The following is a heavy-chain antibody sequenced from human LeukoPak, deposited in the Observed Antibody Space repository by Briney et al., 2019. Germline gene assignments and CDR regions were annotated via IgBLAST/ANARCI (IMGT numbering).Heavy chain of an antibody. CDR2: ISESGVGT. D-gene: IGHD1-1*01. CDR3: AKDQSTTTTTYPSQNWFDS. Sequence: GGSLRLSCAASGFTFSSYEMNWVRQAPGKGLEWVSTISESGVGTYYTDSVKGRFTISRDNSKNTVYLQMNSLRVEDTAVYYCAKDQSTTTTTYPSQNWFDSWGQGTLVTVSS. V-gene: IGHV3-23*01. CDR1: GFTFSSYE. J-gene: IGHJ5*01.